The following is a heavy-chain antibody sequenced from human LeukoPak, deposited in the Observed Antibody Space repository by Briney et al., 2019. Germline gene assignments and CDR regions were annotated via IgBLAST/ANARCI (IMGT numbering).Heavy chain of an antibody. Sequence: GGSLRLSCAASGFTFSSYSMNWVRQAPGKGLEWVSPISSSSSYIYYADSVKGRFTISRDNAKNSLYLQMNSLRAEDTAVYYCARASGVAAAGTYFGYWGQGTLVTVSS. J-gene: IGHJ4*02. D-gene: IGHD6-13*01. CDR1: GFTFSSYS. CDR3: ARASGVAAAGTYFGY. V-gene: IGHV3-21*01. CDR2: ISSSSSYI.